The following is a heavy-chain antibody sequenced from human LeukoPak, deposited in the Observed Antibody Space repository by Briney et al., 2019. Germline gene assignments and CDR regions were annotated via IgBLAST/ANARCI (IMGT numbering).Heavy chain of an antibody. D-gene: IGHD3-10*01. CDR3: ARHLGGSGSHDAFDL. V-gene: IGHV4-34*01. CDR2: INHSGST. Sequence: SETLSLTCAVYGGSFSGYYWSWIRQPPGKGLEWIGEINHSGSTNYSPSLKSRLTISVDTSKNQFSLKLSSVTAADTAVYYCARHLGGSGSHDAFDLWGQGTMVTVSS. J-gene: IGHJ3*01. CDR1: GGSFSGYY.